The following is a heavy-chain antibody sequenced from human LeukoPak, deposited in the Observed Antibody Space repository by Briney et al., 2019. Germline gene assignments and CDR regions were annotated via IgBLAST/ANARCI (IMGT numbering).Heavy chain of an antibody. D-gene: IGHD1-26*01. Sequence: GGSLRLSCVASGFDFSSYAMTWVRQAPGRGLEWVSTIGAYAARTYYADSVKGRFTTSRENSKSTLSLQMNSLRAEDTALYYCAKDPLGGGSSLINWFDSWGQGVWVTVSS. CDR2: IGAYAART. CDR1: GFDFSSYA. V-gene: IGHV3-23*01. CDR3: AKDPLGGGSSLINWFDS. J-gene: IGHJ5*01.